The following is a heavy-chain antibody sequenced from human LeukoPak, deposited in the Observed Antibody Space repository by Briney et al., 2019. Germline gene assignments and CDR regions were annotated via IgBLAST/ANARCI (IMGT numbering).Heavy chain of an antibody. CDR2: INWNGGST. CDR1: GCTFDDYG. CDR3: ARDLPSSGYYQPFDY. D-gene: IGHD3-22*01. V-gene: IGHV3-20*04. J-gene: IGHJ4*02. Sequence: PGGSLRLSCAASGCTFDDYGMSWVRQAPGKGLEWVSGINWNGGSTGYADSVKGRFTISRDNAKNSLYLQMNSLRAEDTALYYCARDLPSSGYYQPFDYWGQGTLVTVSS.